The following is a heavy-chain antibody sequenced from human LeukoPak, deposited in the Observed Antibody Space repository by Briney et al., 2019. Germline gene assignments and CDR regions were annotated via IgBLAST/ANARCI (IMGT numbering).Heavy chain of an antibody. CDR3: ARGRKDEQWLVLN. V-gene: IGHV3-21*01. J-gene: IGHJ4*02. D-gene: IGHD6-19*01. Sequence: GGSLRLSCAASGFSFNTYSMNWVRQAPGKGLEWVSSISSSSSYIYYADSVKGRFTISRDNAKNSLYLQMNSLRAEDTAVYYCARGRKDEQWLVLNWGQGTLVTVSS. CDR1: GFSFNTYS. CDR2: ISSSSSYI.